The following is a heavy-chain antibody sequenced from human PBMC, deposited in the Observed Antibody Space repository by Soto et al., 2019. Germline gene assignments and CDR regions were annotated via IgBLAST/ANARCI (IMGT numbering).Heavy chain of an antibody. CDR2: ISYDGSNK. V-gene: IGHV3-30-3*01. J-gene: IGHJ4*02. Sequence: PGGSLRLSCAASGFTFSSYAMHWVRQAPGKGLEWVAVISYDGSNKYYADSVKGRFTISRDNSKNTLYLQMNSLRAEDTAVYYCARDLRKESGGDYWGQGPLVTVSS. CDR1: GFTFSSYA. CDR3: ARDLRKESGGDY. D-gene: IGHD3-3*01.